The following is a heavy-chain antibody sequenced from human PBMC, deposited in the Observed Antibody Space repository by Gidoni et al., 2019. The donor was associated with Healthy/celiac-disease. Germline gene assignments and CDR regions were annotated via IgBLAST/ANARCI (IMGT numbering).Heavy chain of an antibody. CDR2: ISYDGSNK. CDR3: ARAGRPTDFDY. V-gene: IGHV3-30-3*01. CDR1: GFTFSSYA. J-gene: IGHJ4*02. Sequence: QVQLVESGGGVVQPGRSLRLSCAASGFTFSSYAMHWVRQAPGKGLEWVAVISYDGSNKYYADSVKGRFTISRDNSKNTLYLQMNSLRAEDTAVYYCARAGRPTDFDYWGQGTLVTVSS.